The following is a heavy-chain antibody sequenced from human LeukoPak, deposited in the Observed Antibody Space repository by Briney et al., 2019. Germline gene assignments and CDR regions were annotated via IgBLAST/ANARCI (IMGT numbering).Heavy chain of an antibody. V-gene: IGHV4-39*01. CDR1: GGSISSSSAY. D-gene: IGHD5-18*01. CDR2: IYYSKNT. CDR3: VSPRGFSYGYFDY. Sequence: SETLSLTCTVSGGSISSSSAYWGWIRQPPGKGLEWIGSIYYSKNTYYSPSLKSRVTISADTSKNQFSLTLGSVSATDTAVYYCVSPRGFSYGYFDYWGQGTLVTVSS. J-gene: IGHJ4*02.